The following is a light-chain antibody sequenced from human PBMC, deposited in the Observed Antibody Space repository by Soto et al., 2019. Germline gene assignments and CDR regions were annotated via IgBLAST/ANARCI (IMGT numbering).Light chain of an antibody. Sequence: QSALTQPASVSGFPGQSITISCTGTSSDVGGYNYVSWYQQHPGKAPKLMIYEVSSRPSGVSNRFSGSKSGNTASLTISGLQAEDEADYYCSSYTGGNTYWIFGGGTKLTVL. CDR1: SSDVGGYNY. J-gene: IGLJ3*02. V-gene: IGLV2-14*01. CDR3: SSYTGGNTYWI. CDR2: EVS.